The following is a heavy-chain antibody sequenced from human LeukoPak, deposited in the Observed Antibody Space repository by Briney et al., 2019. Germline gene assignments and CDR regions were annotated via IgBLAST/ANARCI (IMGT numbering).Heavy chain of an antibody. Sequence: SETLSLTCTVSGGSISSYYWSWIRQPPGKGLEWIGYIYYSGSTNYNPSLKSRVTISVDTSKNQFSLKLSSVTAADTAVYYCARDFSDYGTDVWGQGTTVTVSS. CDR2: IYYSGST. J-gene: IGHJ6*02. CDR1: GGSISSYY. CDR3: ARDFSDYGTDV. V-gene: IGHV4-59*01.